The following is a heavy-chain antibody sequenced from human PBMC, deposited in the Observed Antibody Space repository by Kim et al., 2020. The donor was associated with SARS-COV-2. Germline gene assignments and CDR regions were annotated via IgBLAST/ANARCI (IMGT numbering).Heavy chain of an antibody. CDR1: EYSFTSYW. V-gene: IGHV5-10-1*01. CDR2: IDPSDSYT. CDR3: ARRGRIYDILTGYYYYGMDV. J-gene: IGHJ6*02. D-gene: IGHD3-9*01. Sequence: GESLKISCKGSEYSFTSYWISWVRQMPGKGLEWMGRIDPSDSYTNYSPSFQGHVTISADKSISTAYLQWSSLKASDTAMYYCARRGRIYDILTGYYYYGMDVWGQGTTVTVSS.